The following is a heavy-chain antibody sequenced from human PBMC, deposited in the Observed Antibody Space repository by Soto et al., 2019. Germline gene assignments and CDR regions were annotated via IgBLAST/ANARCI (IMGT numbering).Heavy chain of an antibody. J-gene: IGHJ6*02. D-gene: IGHD5-18*01. V-gene: IGHV4-59*01. CDR3: ARARQRDTGRGMDV. CDR2: IYYSGTT. CDR1: GGSISSYY. Sequence: SETLSLTCSVPGGSISSYYWIWIRQPPGKGLEWIGYIYYSGTTSYNPSLKSRVTMSVDTSKNQFSLNLSSVTAADTAVYYCARARQRDTGRGMDVWGQGTTVTVSS.